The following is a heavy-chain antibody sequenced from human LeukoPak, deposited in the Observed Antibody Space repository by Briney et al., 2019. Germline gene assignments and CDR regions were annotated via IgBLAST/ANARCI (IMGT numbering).Heavy chain of an antibody. CDR2: IIPIFGTA. CDR3: ARSGGLGSYFPFDY. D-gene: IGHD1-26*01. CDR1: GYTFTSYA. J-gene: IGHJ4*02. V-gene: IGHV1-69*05. Sequence: SVKVSCKASGYTFTSYAISWVRQAPGQGLEWMGGIIPIFGTANYAQKFQGRVTITTDESTSTAYMELSSLRSEDTAVYYCARSGGLGSYFPFDYWGQGTLVTVSS.